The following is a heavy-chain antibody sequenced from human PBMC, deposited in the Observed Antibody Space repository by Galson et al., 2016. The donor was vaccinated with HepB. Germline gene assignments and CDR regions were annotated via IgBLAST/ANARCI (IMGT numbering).Heavy chain of an antibody. D-gene: IGHD1-26*01. Sequence: SVKVSCKASGYTLTSYATHWVRQAPGQRLEWMGWINAGKGNTKYSQKFQGRVTITRDTSASTAYMELSSLRSEDTAVYDCARDPGGSKTRFDYWGQGTLVTVAS. CDR2: INAGKGNT. V-gene: IGHV1-3*01. CDR3: ARDPGGSKTRFDY. CDR1: GYTLTSYA. J-gene: IGHJ4*02.